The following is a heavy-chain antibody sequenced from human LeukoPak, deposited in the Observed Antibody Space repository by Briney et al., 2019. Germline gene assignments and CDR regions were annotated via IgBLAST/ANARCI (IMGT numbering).Heavy chain of an antibody. CDR3: ARVSSLGVDTAKRDFDY. CDR2: INDSGTT. J-gene: IGHJ4*02. CDR1: GGSLKNHY. V-gene: IGHV4-34*01. Sequence: SETLSLTCAVSGGSLKNHYWTWIRQSPGKRLEWIGLINDSGTTVYDPSLKSRVTISIDTSKNQFSLKLTSMTAADTAVYYCARVSSLGVDTAKRDFDYWGQGTLVTVSS. D-gene: IGHD5-18*01.